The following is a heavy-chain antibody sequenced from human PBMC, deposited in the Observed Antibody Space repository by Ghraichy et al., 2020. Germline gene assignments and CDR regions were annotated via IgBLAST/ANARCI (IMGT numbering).Heavy chain of an antibody. CDR3: ARGRANCFPGVMDCTGEAWLDP. CDR1: GGSFSGYY. V-gene: IGHV4-34*01. D-gene: IGHD2-8*02. CDR2: INHSGST. Sequence: SETLSLTCAVYGGSFSGYYWSWIRQPPGKGLEWIGEINHSGSTNYNPSLKSRVTISVDMSKNQFSLKLSSVTAADTAVYYCARGRANCFPGVMDCTGEAWLDPWGQGTLVTVSS. J-gene: IGHJ5*02.